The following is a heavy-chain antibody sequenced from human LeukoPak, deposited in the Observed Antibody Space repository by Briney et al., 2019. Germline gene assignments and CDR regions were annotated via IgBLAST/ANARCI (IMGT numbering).Heavy chain of an antibody. V-gene: IGHV3-20*04. Sequence: GGSLRLSCEASGFTFDDYGVSWVRQSTGKGLEWVSAITNWNGGSTGYADSVRGRFTISRDNAKNSLYLQMNSLRAEDTALYYCARCSRSSTDCYSAFDIWGQGTMVTVSS. J-gene: IGHJ3*02. CDR2: ITNWNGGST. CDR1: GFTFDDYG. D-gene: IGHD2-2*02. CDR3: ARCSRSSTDCYSAFDI.